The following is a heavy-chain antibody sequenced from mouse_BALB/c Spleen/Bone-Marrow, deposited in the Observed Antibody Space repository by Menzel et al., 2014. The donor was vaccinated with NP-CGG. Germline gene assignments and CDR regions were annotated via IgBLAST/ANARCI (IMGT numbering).Heavy chain of an antibody. CDR2: IDPANGNT. D-gene: IGHD1-1*01. CDR3: ARSGYGSSLFAY. Sequence: EVQLQQSGAELVKPGASVKLSCTASGFNIKDTYMHWVKQRPEQGLEWIGRIDPANGNTKYDPKFQGKATITADTSSNTAYLQLSSLTPEDTAVYYCARSGYGSSLFAYWGQGTLVTVSA. V-gene: IGHV14-3*02. J-gene: IGHJ3*01. CDR1: GFNIKDTY.